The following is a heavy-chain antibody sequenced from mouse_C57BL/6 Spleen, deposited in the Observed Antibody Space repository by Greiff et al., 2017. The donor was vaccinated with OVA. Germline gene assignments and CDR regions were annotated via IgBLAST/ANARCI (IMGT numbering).Heavy chain of an antibody. D-gene: IGHD3-3*01. V-gene: IGHV5-6*01. Sequence: EVHLVESGGDLVKPVGSLKLSCAASGFTFSSYGMSWVRQTPDKRLEWVATISSGGSYTYYPDSVKGRFTISRDNAKNTLYLQMSSLKSEDTAMYYCARQGDFYAMDYWGQGTSVTVSS. CDR1: GFTFSSYG. J-gene: IGHJ4*01. CDR2: ISSGGSYT. CDR3: ARQGDFYAMDY.